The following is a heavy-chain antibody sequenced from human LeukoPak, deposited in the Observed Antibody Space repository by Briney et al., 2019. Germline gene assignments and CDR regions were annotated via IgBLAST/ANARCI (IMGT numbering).Heavy chain of an antibody. CDR2: IKPDGTEK. V-gene: IGHV3-7*01. CDR3: ARGGNASWDY. Sequence: PGGSLRLSCAASEFTFSSYSMNWVRQAPGKGLEWVANIKPDGTEKYYVDSLKGRFTISRDNTKNSLYLQMSSLRVEDTAVYYCARGGNASWDYWGQGALVTVSS. CDR1: EFTFSSYS. J-gene: IGHJ4*02.